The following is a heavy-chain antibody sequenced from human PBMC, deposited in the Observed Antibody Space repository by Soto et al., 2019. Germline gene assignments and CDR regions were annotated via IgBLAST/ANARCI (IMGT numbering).Heavy chain of an antibody. CDR3: GGYDSSGLMFDP. J-gene: IGHJ5*02. CDR2: IYYRGST. V-gene: IGHV4-30-4*02. CDR1: GGSISSGDYY. Sequence: SETLSLTCTVSGGSISSGDYYWSWIRQPPGKGLEWIGYIYYRGSTYYNPSLKRRVTISVDTSKNQFSLKMSFVTAADTAFYYFGGYDSSGLMFDPWGQGALVTVSS. D-gene: IGHD3-22*01.